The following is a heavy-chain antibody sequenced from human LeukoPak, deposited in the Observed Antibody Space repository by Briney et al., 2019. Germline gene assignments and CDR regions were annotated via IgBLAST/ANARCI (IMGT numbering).Heavy chain of an antibody. D-gene: IGHD3-10*01. V-gene: IGHV3-7*01. CDR2: INQDGSVG. Sequence: PGGSLRLSCAASGFTFSNYWMNWVRQTPGEGLEWVANINQDGSVGHYVDSLRGRFTISRDNAKNSLYLQMSSLSAEDTAVYYCARDVYGRGVLDLWGQGTTVTVSS. CDR1: GFTFSNYW. CDR3: ARDVYGRGVLDL. J-gene: IGHJ6*02.